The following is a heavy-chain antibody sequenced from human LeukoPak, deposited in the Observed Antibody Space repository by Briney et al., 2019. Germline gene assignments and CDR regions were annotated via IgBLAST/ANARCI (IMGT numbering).Heavy chain of an antibody. CDR1: GYTFTGYY. CDR2: INPNSGGT. Sequence: ASVKVSCKASGYTFTGYYMHWVRQAPGQGLEWMGWINPNSGGTNYAQKFQGRVTMTRDTSISTAYMELSRLRSDDTAVYYCARVPRRFKSVVITRGFFDYWGQGTPVTVSS. J-gene: IGHJ4*02. D-gene: IGHD3-22*01. V-gene: IGHV1-2*02. CDR3: ARVPRRFKSVVITRGFFDY.